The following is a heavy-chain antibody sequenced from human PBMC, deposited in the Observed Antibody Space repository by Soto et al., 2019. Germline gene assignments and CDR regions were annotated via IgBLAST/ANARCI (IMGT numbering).Heavy chain of an antibody. CDR3: ARHYDSTGYNFDY. J-gene: IGHJ4*02. V-gene: IGHV1-18*04. D-gene: IGHD3-22*01. CDR2: ISAYNGNT. Sequence: GASVKVSCKASGYTFTNYGFSWVRQAPGQGLEWMAWISAYNGNTNYAQKLQGRVTMTTDTSTSTAYMKLRSLRSDDTAVYYCARHYDSTGYNFDYWGQGTLVTVSS. CDR1: GYTFTNYG.